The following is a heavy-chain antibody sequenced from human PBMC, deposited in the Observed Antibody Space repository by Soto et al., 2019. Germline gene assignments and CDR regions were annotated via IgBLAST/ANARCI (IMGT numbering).Heavy chain of an antibody. CDR1: GFTFSSYW. V-gene: IGHV3-7*01. J-gene: IGHJ4*02. CDR3: AREMYYYGSGDY. CDR2: IKEDGSEK. D-gene: IGHD3-10*01. Sequence: EVQVVESGGGLVQPGGSLRLSCAASGFTFSSYWMSWVRQAPGKGLEWVANIKEDGSEKNYVDSVKGQFTISRDNAKKSLYLQMNILRAEDTAVCYCAREMYYYGSGDYWGQGTLVTVSS.